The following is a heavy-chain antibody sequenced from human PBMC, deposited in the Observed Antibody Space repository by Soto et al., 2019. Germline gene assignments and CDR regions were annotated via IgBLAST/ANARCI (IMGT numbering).Heavy chain of an antibody. CDR1: GFSFKSYA. V-gene: IGHV3-48*01. Sequence: EVQLVESGGGLVQPGGSLRLSCPASGFSFKSYAMNWVRQAPGKGLEWVSFISGGSSTIYYADSVKGRFTISRDNAQRLVHLQRNIMEAEDTAVYFCARDTSRPHDNNWNEYDDACDLWGQGTMVAVSS. CDR2: ISGGSSTI. D-gene: IGHD1-20*01. J-gene: IGHJ3*01. CDR3: ARDTSRPHDNNWNEYDDACDL.